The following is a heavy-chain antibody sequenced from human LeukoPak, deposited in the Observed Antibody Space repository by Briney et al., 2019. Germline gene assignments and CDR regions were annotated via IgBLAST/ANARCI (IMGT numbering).Heavy chain of an antibody. CDR2: IYSGGST. CDR1: GFTVSSNY. J-gene: IGHJ4*02. D-gene: IGHD5-18*01. Sequence: GGSLRLSCAASGFTVSSNYISWVRQAPGKGLEWVSVIYSGGSTYYADSVKGRFTISRHNSKNTLYLQMNSLRAEDTAVYYCAREGKGYSYGESYFDYWGQGTLVTVSS. CDR3: AREGKGYSYGESYFDY. V-gene: IGHV3-53*04.